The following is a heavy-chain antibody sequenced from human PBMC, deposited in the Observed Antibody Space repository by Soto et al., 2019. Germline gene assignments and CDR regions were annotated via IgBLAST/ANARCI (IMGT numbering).Heavy chain of an antibody. CDR3: ASLGQYSGPGVFDY. J-gene: IGHJ4*02. V-gene: IGHV1-18*01. D-gene: IGHD3-16*01. Sequence: QVQLVQSGAEVKKPGASAKVSCKASGYTFTSYGISWVRQAPGQGLEWMGWISAYNGNTNYAQKLQGRVTMTTDTSTSSAYMELRNLRSDGTAVYYCASLGQYSGPGVFDYWGQGTLVTVSS. CDR1: GYTFTSYG. CDR2: ISAYNGNT.